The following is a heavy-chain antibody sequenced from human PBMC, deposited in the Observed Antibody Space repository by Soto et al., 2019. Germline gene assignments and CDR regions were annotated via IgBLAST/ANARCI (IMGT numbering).Heavy chain of an antibody. J-gene: IGHJ2*01. Sequence: TGGSLRLSCAASGFTFDDYAMHWVRQAPGKGLEWVSGISWNSGSIGYADSVKGRFTISRDNAKNSLYLQMNSLRAEDTALYYCAKDTEEDYTPGFDLWGRGTLVTVS. CDR3: AKDTEEDYTPGFDL. D-gene: IGHD4-4*01. V-gene: IGHV3-9*01. CDR2: ISWNSGSI. CDR1: GFTFDDYA.